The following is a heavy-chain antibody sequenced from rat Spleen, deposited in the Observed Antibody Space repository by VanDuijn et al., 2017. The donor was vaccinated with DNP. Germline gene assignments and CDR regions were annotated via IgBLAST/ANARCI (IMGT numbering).Heavy chain of an antibody. Sequence: QVQLKESGPGLVQPSQTLSLTCTVAGLSLTSYNVHWVRQPPGQVLEWIAAISTGGSTYHNSALKSRLSITRDTSKSQVFLKMNSLQTEDTAIYYCTRGGRRGYWYFDFWGPGTMVTVSS. CDR1: GLSLTSYN. CDR2: ISTGGST. V-gene: IGHV2-6*01. J-gene: IGHJ1*01. CDR3: TRGGRRGYWYFDF.